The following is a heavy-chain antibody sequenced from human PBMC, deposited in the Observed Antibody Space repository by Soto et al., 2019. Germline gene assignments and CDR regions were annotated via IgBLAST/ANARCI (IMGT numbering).Heavy chain of an antibody. CDR2: IYYSGST. D-gene: IGHD2-2*01. J-gene: IGHJ4*02. Sequence: PSETLSLTCTVSGGSISSYYWSWIRQPPGKGLEWIGYIYYSGSTNYNPSLKSRVTISVDTSKNQFSLKLSSVTAADTAVYYCERIGRPAASFDYWCQGTLVTVSS. CDR1: GGSISSYY. V-gene: IGHV4-59*08. CDR3: ERIGRPAASFDY.